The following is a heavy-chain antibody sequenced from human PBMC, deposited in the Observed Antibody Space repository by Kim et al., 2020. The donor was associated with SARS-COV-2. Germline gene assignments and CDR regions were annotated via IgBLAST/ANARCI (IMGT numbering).Heavy chain of an antibody. Sequence: GGSLRLSCAASGFTFSNAWMSWVRQAPGKGLQWVGRIKSKTDGGTTDYAAPVKGRFTISRDDSKNTLYLQMNSLKTEDTAVYYCTTDRITMIRERAPWGQGTLVTVSS. CDR2: IKSKTDGGTT. V-gene: IGHV3-15*01. D-gene: IGHD3-10*01. J-gene: IGHJ5*02. CDR1: GFTFSNAW. CDR3: TTDRITMIRERAP.